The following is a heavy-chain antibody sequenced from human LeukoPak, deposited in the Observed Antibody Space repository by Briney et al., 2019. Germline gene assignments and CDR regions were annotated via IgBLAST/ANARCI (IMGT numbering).Heavy chain of an antibody. CDR2: ISSSGSTI. Sequence: GESLRLSCAAAGFTFSSYEMNWDRQAPGKGLEWVAYISSSGSTIYYAASVKGRFTISRDNAKNSLYLQMNSLRAEDTAVYYCASLGYCSGGSCLRPDYWGQGTLVTVSS. V-gene: IGHV3-48*03. D-gene: IGHD2-15*01. CDR1: GFTFSSYE. J-gene: IGHJ4*02. CDR3: ASLGYCSGGSCLRPDY.